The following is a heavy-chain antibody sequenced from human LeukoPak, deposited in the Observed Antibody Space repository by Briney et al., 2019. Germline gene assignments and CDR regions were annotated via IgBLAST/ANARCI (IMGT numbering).Heavy chain of an antibody. CDR1: GFSVSSNY. CDR3: ASLTYYLDY. V-gene: IGHV3-66*01. CDR2: IYSAGST. J-gene: IGHJ4*02. Sequence: GGSLRLSCAASGFSVSSNYVSWVRQAPGKGLEWVSVIYSAGSTYYADSVKGRFTISRDNSKNTLYLQMNSLRAEDTAVYYCASLTYYLDYWGQGTLVTVSS.